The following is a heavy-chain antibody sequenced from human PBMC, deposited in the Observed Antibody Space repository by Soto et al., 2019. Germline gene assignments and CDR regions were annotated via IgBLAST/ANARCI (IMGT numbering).Heavy chain of an antibody. J-gene: IGHJ5*02. CDR1: RECLCRSS. CDR3: ARSRYNWNSVHTRWWSEP. D-gene: IGHD1-7*01. CDR2: INHSGST. V-gene: IGHV4-34*01. Sequence: PSGCTAIGCALCRECLCRSSWGGLLQPTGKGLEWIGEINHSGSTNYNPSLKSRVTISVDTSKNQFSLKLSSVTAADTAVYYCARSRYNWNSVHTRWWSEPWGQGTLVTVSS.